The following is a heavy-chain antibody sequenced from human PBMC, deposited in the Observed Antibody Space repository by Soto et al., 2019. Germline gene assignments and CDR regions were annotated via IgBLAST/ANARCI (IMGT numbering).Heavy chain of an antibody. D-gene: IGHD3-3*01. CDR2: MNPNSGNT. CDR3: AKALIAGDFWSGYPFIPYFDY. J-gene: IGHJ4*02. CDR1: GYTFTSYD. Sequence: ASVKVSCKASGYTFTSYDINWVRQATGQGLEWMGWMNPNSGNTGYAQKFQGRVTMTRNTSISTAYMELSSLRSEDTAVYYCAKALIAGDFWSGYPFIPYFDYWGQGTLVTVSS. V-gene: IGHV1-8*01.